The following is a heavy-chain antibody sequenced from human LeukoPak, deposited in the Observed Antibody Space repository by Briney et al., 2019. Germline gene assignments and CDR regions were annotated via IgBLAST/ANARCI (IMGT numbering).Heavy chain of an antibody. V-gene: IGHV3-7*02. J-gene: IGHJ4*02. CDR1: GLTVSSYW. Sequence: GGSLRLSCAASGLTVSSYWMSWVRQAPGKGLEWVANINQDGSEKNYVGSVKGRFTISRDNAKNSLYLQMNSLRAEDTAVYYCARSRIAAADTDYWGQGTLVTVSS. CDR2: INQDGSEK. CDR3: ARSRIAAADTDY. D-gene: IGHD6-13*01.